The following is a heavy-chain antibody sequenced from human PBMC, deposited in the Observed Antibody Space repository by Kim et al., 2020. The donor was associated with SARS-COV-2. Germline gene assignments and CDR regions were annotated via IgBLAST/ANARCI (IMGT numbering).Heavy chain of an antibody. CDR1: GFTFSDHY. V-gene: IGHV3-72*01. D-gene: IGHD3-10*01. CDR2: TRNKANSYTT. J-gene: IGHJ6*02. Sequence: GGSLRLSCAASGFTFSDHYMDWVRQAPGKGLEWVGRTRNKANSYTTEYAASVKGRFTISRDDSKNSLYLQMNSLKTEDTAVYYCARDSTVRGVITDYYYYGMDVWGQGTTVTVSS. CDR3: ARDSTVRGVITDYYYYGMDV.